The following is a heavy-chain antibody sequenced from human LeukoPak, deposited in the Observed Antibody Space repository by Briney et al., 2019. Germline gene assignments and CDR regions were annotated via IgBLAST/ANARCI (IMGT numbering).Heavy chain of an antibody. D-gene: IGHD3-22*01. CDR3: ARHASSGYYYYYYYMDV. V-gene: IGHV4-4*02. CDR1: GGSISNSNW. CDR2: IYHSGST. J-gene: IGHJ6*03. Sequence: SETLSLTCAVSGGSISNSNWWNWVRQPPGEGLEWIGDIYHSGSTNYNPSLKSRVTISVDKSKNQFSLKLSSVTAADTAVYYCARHASSGYYYYYYYMDVWGKGTTVTISS.